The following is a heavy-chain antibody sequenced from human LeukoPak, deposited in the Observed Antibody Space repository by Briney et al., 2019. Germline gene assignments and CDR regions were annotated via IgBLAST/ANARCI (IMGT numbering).Heavy chain of an antibody. J-gene: IGHJ6*02. CDR2: ISSSSSYI. D-gene: IGHD4-17*01. CDR3: ARGDYGDYDYYYYGMDV. CDR1: GFTFSSYS. V-gene: IGHV3-21*01. Sequence: GGSPRLSCAASGFTFSSYSMNWVRQAPGKGLEWVSSISSSSSYIYYADSVKGRFTISRDNAKNSLYLQMNSLRAEDTAVYYCARGDYGDYDYYYYGMDVWGQGTTVTVSS.